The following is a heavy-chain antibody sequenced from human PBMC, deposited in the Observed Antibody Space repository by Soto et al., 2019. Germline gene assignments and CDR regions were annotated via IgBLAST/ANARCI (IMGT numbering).Heavy chain of an antibody. V-gene: IGHV1-69*13. Sequence: ASVKVSCKASGGTFSSYAISWVRQAPGQGLEWMGGIIPIFGTANYAQKFQGRVTITADESTSTAYMELSSLRSEDTAVYYCAICTYYYDSSGYSYYYYGMDVWGQGTTVTVSS. D-gene: IGHD3-22*01. CDR1: GGTFSSYA. J-gene: IGHJ6*02. CDR2: IIPIFGTA. CDR3: AICTYYYDSSGYSYYYYGMDV.